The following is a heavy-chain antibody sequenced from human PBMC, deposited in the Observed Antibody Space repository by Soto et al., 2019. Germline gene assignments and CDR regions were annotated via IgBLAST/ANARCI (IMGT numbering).Heavy chain of an antibody. J-gene: IGHJ6*02. D-gene: IGHD5-12*01. Sequence: SVKVSCKASGGTFSSYAISWVRQAPGQGLEWMGGIIPIFGTANYAQKFQGRVTITADESTSTAYMELSSLRSEDTAVYYCAREGYDMGKPYNNDVMDVWGQGTTVTVAS. CDR1: GGTFSSYA. CDR2: IIPIFGTA. CDR3: AREGYDMGKPYNNDVMDV. V-gene: IGHV1-69*13.